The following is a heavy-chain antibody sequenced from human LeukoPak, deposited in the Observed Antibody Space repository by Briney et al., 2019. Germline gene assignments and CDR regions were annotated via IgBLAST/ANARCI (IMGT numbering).Heavy chain of an antibody. V-gene: IGHV4-59*01. D-gene: IGHD3-9*01. CDR1: GGSISSYY. CDR3: ARSYSNTGYYYYGMDV. J-gene: IGHJ6*02. Sequence: PSETLSLTCTVSGGSISSYYWSWIRQPPGKGLEWIAYIYYSGTSNYNPSLKSRVTISLDTSKNEFSLKLSSVTAADTAVYYCARSYSNTGYYYYGMDVWGQGTPVTVSS. CDR2: IYYSGTS.